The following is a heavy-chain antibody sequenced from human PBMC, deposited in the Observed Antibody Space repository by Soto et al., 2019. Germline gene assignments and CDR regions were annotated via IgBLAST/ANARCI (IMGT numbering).Heavy chain of an antibody. CDR2: ISSSSSYI. V-gene: IGHV3-21*01. J-gene: IGHJ4*02. CDR1: GFTFSSYS. CDR3: ARDRFSYDYVWGSYRLDY. D-gene: IGHD3-16*02. Sequence: GGSLRLSCAASGFTFSSYSMNWVRQAPGKGLEWVSSISSSSSYIYYADSVKGRFTISRDNAKNSLYLQMNSLRAEDTAVYYCARDRFSYDYVWGSYRLDYWGQGTLVTVSS.